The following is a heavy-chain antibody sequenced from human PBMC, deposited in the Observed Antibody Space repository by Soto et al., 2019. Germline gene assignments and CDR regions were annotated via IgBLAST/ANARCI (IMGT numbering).Heavy chain of an antibody. Sequence: PGGSRRLSCAASGFTFNNYSLHWVRQAPGEGLAWVSRINGDGSATPYADSVKGRFTISRDNAKNTLYLHMNSLSAEDTAVYFCAKGHSCYDYADWGQGS. D-gene: IGHD5-12*01. V-gene: IGHV3-74*01. CDR3: AKGHSCYDYAD. CDR1: GFTFNNYS. CDR2: INGDGSAT. J-gene: IGHJ4*02.